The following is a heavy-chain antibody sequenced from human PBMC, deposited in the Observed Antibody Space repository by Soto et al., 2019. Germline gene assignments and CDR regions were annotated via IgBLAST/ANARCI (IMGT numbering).Heavy chain of an antibody. J-gene: IGHJ4*02. CDR3: AAPPRY. V-gene: IGHV4-59*01. CDR1: GGSISSYY. CDR2: IYNSGST. Sequence: QMQLQESGPGLVKPSETLSLTCTVSGGSISSYYWNWIRQPPGKGLEWIGYIYNSGSTNYNPSLTGRVTISVDTSKTQFSLKLTSVTAADTAVYYCAAPPRYWGQGTLVTVSS.